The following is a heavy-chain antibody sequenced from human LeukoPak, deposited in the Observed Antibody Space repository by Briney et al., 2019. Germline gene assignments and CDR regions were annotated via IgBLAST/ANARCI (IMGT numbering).Heavy chain of an antibody. D-gene: IGHD5-24*01. CDR2: ISFDGRNQ. J-gene: IGHJ4*02. V-gene: IGHV3-30*14. CDR3: VQVPGGGY. Sequence: GGSLRLSCAATGFTYSSHAMHWVRQAPGKGLEWVATISFDGRNQYNADSVKGRFTISRDNSKNTLYLQVDSLRAEDTAVYYCVQVPGGGYWGQGTLVTVSS. CDR1: GFTYSSHA.